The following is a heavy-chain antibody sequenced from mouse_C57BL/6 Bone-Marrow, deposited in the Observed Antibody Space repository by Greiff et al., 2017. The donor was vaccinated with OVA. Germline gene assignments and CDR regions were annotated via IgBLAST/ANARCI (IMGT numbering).Heavy chain of an antibody. V-gene: IGHV1-26*01. CDR2: INPNNGGT. D-gene: IGHD1-2*01. CDR1: GYTFTDYY. Sequence: EVQLQQSGPELVKPGASVKISCKASGYTFTDYYMNWVKQSHGKSLEWIGDINPNNGGTSYNQKFKGKATLTVDKSSSTAYMELRSLTSEDSAVYYCAFSLLRFAWFAYWGQGTLVTVSA. J-gene: IGHJ3*01. CDR3: AFSLLRFAWFAY.